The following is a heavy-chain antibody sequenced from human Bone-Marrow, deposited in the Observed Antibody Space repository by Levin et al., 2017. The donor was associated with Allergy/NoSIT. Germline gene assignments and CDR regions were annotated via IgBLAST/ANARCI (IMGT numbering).Heavy chain of an antibody. D-gene: IGHD5-18*01. CDR2: MSSDGTNT. J-gene: IGHJ4*02. Sequence: PGGSLRLSCAASGFIFSSYVMHWVRQAPGKGLEWVAVMSSDGTNTYYADSVKGRFTISRDNSKNTLYLQMNSLRPEDTAVYYCARQGWIQLWFLDYWGQGTLVTVSS. V-gene: IGHV3-30-3*01. CDR3: ARQGWIQLWFLDY. CDR1: GFIFSSYV.